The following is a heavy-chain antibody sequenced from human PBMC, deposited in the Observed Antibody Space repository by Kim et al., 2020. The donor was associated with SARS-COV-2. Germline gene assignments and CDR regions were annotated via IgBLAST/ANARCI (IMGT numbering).Heavy chain of an antibody. J-gene: IGHJ6*02. CDR2: IKSKTDGGTT. D-gene: IGHD6-6*01. Sequence: GGSLRLSCAASGFTFSNAWMSWVRQAPGKGLEWVGRIKSKTDGGTTDYAAPVKGRFTISRDDSKNTLYLQMNSLKTEDTAVYYCTTDGPALYSSSHYYYGMNVWGQGTTVTVSS. CDR1: GFTFSNAW. CDR3: TTDGPALYSSSHYYYGMNV. V-gene: IGHV3-15*01.